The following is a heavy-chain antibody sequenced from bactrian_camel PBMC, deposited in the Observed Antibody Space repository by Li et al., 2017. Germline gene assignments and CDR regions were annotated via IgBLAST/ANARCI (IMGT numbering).Heavy chain of an antibody. CDR1: DYPWGNNC. CDR2: IQIGGEST. CDR3: AAPCTVDASY. D-gene: IGHD1*01. Sequence: HVQLVESGGGSMQAGGSLTLSCVASDYPWGNNCIGWFRQVSGSEREGVAAIQIGGESTYIGASVKGRFTISQDSATNTLYLQMNSLKPEDTAMYYCAAPCTVDASYRGQGTQVTGS. V-gene: IGHV3S54*01. J-gene: IGHJ4*01.